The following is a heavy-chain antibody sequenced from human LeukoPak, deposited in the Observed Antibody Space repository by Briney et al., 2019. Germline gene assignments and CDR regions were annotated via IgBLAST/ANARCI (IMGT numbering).Heavy chain of an antibody. CDR3: AKHPRWLQLTTPFDY. J-gene: IGHJ4*02. D-gene: IGHD5-12*01. CDR1: GFTFSSYA. Sequence: GGSLRLSCAASGFTFSSYAMSWVRQAPGKGLEWVSAISGSGGSTYYADSVKGRFTISRDNSKNTLYLQMNSLRAEDTAVYYCAKHPRWLQLTTPFDYWGQGTLVTVSS. CDR2: ISGSGGST. V-gene: IGHV3-23*01.